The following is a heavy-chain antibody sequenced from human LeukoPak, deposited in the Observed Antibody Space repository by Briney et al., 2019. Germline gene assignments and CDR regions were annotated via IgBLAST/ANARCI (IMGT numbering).Heavy chain of an antibody. V-gene: IGHV4-4*07. D-gene: IGHD3-16*01. Sequence: SETLSLTCTVSGGSISSYYWSWIRQAAGKGLEGIGRIYTSGSTNYNPSLKSRVTMSVDTSKNQFSLKLSSVTAADTAVYYCARVCLAGWYFDYWGQGTLVTVSS. J-gene: IGHJ4*02. CDR3: ARVCLAGWYFDY. CDR2: IYTSGST. CDR1: GGSISSYY.